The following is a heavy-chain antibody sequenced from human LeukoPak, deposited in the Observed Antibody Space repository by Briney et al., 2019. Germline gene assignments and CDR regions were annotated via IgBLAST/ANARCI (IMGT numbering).Heavy chain of an antibody. Sequence: ESGGSLRLSCAASGFTFSSYAMHWVRQAPGKGLEWVAVISYDGSNKYYADSVKGRFTISRDNAKNTLSLQMNSLRGEDTAVYYCARDWVRYDGSGWQGYYGMDVWGQGTTVTVSS. CDR1: GFTFSSYA. CDR2: ISYDGSNK. V-gene: IGHV3-30-3*01. J-gene: IGHJ6*02. CDR3: ARDWVRYDGSGWQGYYGMDV. D-gene: IGHD3-22*01.